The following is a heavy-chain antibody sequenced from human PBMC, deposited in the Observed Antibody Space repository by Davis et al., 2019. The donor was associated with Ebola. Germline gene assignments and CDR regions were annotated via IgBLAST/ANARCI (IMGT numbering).Heavy chain of an antibody. J-gene: IGHJ6*04. D-gene: IGHD3-22*01. V-gene: IGHV1-2*06. CDR3: ARSSGYYPDYYYGMDV. Sequence: ASVKVSCKASGYTFTNYYMHWVRQAPGQGLEWMGRINPNSGGTNYAQKFQGRVTMTRDTSISTAYMELSRLRSDDTAVYYCARSSGYYPDYYYGMDVWGKGTTVTVSS. CDR2: INPNSGGT. CDR1: GYTFTNYY.